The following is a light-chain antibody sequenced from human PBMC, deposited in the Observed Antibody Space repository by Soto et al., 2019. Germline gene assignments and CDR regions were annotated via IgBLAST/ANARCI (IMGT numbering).Light chain of an antibody. V-gene: IGLV2-11*01. CDR2: DVS. CDR3: SSYTSSSTLGV. CDR1: SSDVGGYNY. Sequence: QSALTQPRSVSGSPGQSVTISCTGTSSDVGGYNYVSWYQQHPGKAPKLMIYDVSKRPSGVPDRFSGSKSGNTASLTISGLQAEDEADYYCSSYTSSSTLGVFGGGTQLTVL. J-gene: IGLJ2*01.